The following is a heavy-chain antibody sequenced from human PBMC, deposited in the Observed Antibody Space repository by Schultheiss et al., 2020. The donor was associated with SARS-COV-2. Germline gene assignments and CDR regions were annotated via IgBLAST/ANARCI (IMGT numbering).Heavy chain of an antibody. V-gene: IGHV3-48*02. CDR2: ISSSSSTI. Sequence: GGSLRLSCAASGFSFSSYGMSWVRQAPGKGLEWVSYISSSSSTIYYADSVKGRFTISRDNAKNSLYLQMNSLRDEDTAVYYCARGEYSTGYMDVWGKGTTVTVSS. CDR3: ARGEYSTGYMDV. J-gene: IGHJ6*03. CDR1: GFSFSSYG. D-gene: IGHD6-6*01.